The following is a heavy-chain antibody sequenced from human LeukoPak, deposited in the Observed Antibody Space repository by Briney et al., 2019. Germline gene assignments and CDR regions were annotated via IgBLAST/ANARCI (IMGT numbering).Heavy chain of an antibody. J-gene: IGHJ4*02. CDR1: GGSFSGYY. CDR2: INHSGST. CDR3: ARSFSTYCSSTSCPSTFDC. Sequence: SETLSLTCAVYGGSFSGYYWSWIRQPPGKGLEWIGEINHSGSTNYNPSLKSRVTISVDTSKNQFSLKLSSVTAADTAVYYCARSFSTYCSSTSCPSTFDCWGQRTLVTVSS. V-gene: IGHV4-34*01. D-gene: IGHD2-2*01.